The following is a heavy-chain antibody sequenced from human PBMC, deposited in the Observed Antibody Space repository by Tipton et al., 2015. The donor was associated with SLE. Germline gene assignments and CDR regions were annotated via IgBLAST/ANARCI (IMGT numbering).Heavy chain of an antibody. V-gene: IGHV4-4*02. Sequence: GLVKPSGTLSLTCAVSGASFSSSNWWTWVRQPPGKGLEWIGEIYHSGNTNYNPSLKSRITISVDKSKNQFSLHLTSVTAADTAMYYCARRAPLYTTGPQAAFDIWGQGRMVTVSS. J-gene: IGHJ3*02. CDR2: IYHSGNT. CDR3: ARRAPLYTTGPQAAFDI. CDR1: GASFSSSNW. D-gene: IGHD2/OR15-2a*01.